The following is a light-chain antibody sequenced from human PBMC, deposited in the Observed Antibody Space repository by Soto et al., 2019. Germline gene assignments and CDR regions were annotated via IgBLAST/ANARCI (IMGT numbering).Light chain of an antibody. CDR2: DVS. V-gene: IGLV2-14*01. CDR3: SSYTSSSTLFV. Sequence: QSVLTQPASVSGSPGQSITISCTGTSSDVGGYNYVSWYQQHPGKAPKLMIYDVSNRPPGVSNRFSCSKSGNTASLTIAGLQAEDEADYYCSSYTSSSTLFVFGAGTKLTVL. J-gene: IGLJ1*01. CDR1: SSDVGGYNY.